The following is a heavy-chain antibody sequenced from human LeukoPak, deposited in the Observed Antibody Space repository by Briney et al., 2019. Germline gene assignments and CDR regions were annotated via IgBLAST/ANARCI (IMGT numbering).Heavy chain of an antibody. D-gene: IGHD5-18*01. CDR3: AKRARLWLPGYFDL. Sequence: GGSQRLSCAASGFTFDDYAMHWVRQAPGKGLEWVSGINWNSGSIAYADSVKGRFTISRDNAKNSLYLQMNSLRAEDTALYYCAKRARLWLPGYFDLWGRGTLVTVSS. CDR2: INWNSGSI. J-gene: IGHJ2*01. CDR1: GFTFDDYA. V-gene: IGHV3-9*01.